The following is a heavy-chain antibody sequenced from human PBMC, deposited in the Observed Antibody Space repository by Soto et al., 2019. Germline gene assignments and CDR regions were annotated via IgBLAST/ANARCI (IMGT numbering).Heavy chain of an antibody. CDR1: GFTFNNYA. D-gene: IGHD1-7*01. Sequence: GGSLRLSCAASGFTFNNYAMSWVRQAPGMGLEWVSGISDTAVATYYADSLKGRFAISRDNSKNTLYLQMNGLRADDTAVYYCAKAPSTNRNCYYFDHRGQGTPVPVSS. V-gene: IGHV3-23*01. J-gene: IGHJ4*01. CDR3: AKAPSTNRNCYYFDH. CDR2: ISDTAVAT.